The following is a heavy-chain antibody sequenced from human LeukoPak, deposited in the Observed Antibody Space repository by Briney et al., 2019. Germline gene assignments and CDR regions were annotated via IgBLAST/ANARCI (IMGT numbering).Heavy chain of an antibody. D-gene: IGHD6-13*01. V-gene: IGHV3-66*01. J-gene: IGHJ4*02. CDR3: ARDEQQLSFGY. CDR1: GXTVSSNY. Sequence: PGGSLRLSCAASGXTVSSNYMSWVRQAPGKGLEWVSVIYSGGSTYYADSVKGRFTISRDNSKNTLYLQMNSLRAEDTAVYYCARDEQQLSFGYWGQGTLVTVSS. CDR2: IYSGGST.